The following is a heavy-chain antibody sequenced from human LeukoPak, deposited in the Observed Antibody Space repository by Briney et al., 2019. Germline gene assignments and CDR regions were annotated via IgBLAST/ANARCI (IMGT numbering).Heavy chain of an antibody. Sequence: SETLSLTCTVSGASISDYYWNWLRQPPGKGLEWIGYIYYSGSTNYKPSLKSRVTMSLNTSKNQFSLKLSSVTAADTAIYYCASHGATWYFQHWGQGAPVTVSS. CDR1: GASISDYY. V-gene: IGHV4-59*01. D-gene: IGHD5-24*01. J-gene: IGHJ1*01. CDR2: IYYSGST. CDR3: ASHGATWYFQH.